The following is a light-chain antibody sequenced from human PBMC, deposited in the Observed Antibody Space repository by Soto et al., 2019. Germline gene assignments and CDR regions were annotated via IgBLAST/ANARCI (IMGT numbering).Light chain of an antibody. CDR3: QQFHDLPIT. CDR2: DAS. Sequence: DIKMTQSPSSLSASVGDRVTITCQASQDIKKNVNWYQQKPGKVPKVLIYDASTLETGVPSRFSGSGSETEFTLTISSLQSEDIATYFCQQFHDLPITFGQGTRLQI. CDR1: QDIKKN. J-gene: IGKJ5*01. V-gene: IGKV1-33*01.